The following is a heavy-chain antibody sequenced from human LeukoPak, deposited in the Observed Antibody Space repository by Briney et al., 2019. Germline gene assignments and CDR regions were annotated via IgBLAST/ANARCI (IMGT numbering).Heavy chain of an antibody. J-gene: IGHJ2*01. CDR3: ARERILGARHFDL. CDR1: GFTFNNYA. V-gene: IGHV3-30*01. CDR2: MSFDGINK. Sequence: EGSLRLSCAASGFTFNNYALQWVRQAPGKGLEWVAAMSFDGINKYYPDSVQGRSNISCENYKNTLSLQIISLRPATTAIYYCARERILGARHFDLWGRGTLVTVAS. D-gene: IGHD2/OR15-2a*01.